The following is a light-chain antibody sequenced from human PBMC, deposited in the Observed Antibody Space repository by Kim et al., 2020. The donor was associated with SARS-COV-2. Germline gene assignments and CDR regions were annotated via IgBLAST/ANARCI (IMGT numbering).Light chain of an antibody. CDR1: SSNIGAGFD. J-gene: IGLJ3*02. V-gene: IGLV1-40*01. CDR3: QSYDNSLTAWV. Sequence: QSVLTQPPSVSGAPGQRVTIFCTGSSSNIGAGFDVHWYQHLPGTAPRLLIFGTTHRPSGVPDRFSGSNSGTSASLTITGLHPDDEADFYCQSYDNSLTAWVFGGGTQLTVL. CDR2: GTT.